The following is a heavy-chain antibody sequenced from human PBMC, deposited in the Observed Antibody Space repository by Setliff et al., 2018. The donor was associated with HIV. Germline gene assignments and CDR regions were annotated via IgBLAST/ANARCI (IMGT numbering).Heavy chain of an antibody. D-gene: IGHD6-13*01. V-gene: IGHV4-4*02. CDR3: AAASSWDPLLDY. CDR2: INHSGST. J-gene: IGHJ4*02. CDR1: GGSVSSRNW. Sequence: SETLSLTCAVSGGSVSSRNWWSWIRQPPGKGLEWIGEINHSGSTNYNPSLKSRVTISVDTSMDQFSLKLNSVTAADTAVYYCAAASSWDPLLDYWGQGTLVTVSS.